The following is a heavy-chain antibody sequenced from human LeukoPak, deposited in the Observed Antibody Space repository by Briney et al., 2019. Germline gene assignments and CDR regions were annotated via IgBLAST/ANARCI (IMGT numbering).Heavy chain of an antibody. D-gene: IGHD4-17*01. J-gene: IGHJ5*02. CDR3: ARGAPSVSWFDP. Sequence: ASVKVSCKASGGTFSSYAISWVRQAPGQGLEWMGGIIPIFGTANYAQKFQGRVTMTRDTSTSTVYTELSSLRSEDTAVYYCARGAPSVSWFDPWGQGTLVTVSS. CDR1: GGTFSSYA. V-gene: IGHV1-69*05. CDR2: IIPIFGTA.